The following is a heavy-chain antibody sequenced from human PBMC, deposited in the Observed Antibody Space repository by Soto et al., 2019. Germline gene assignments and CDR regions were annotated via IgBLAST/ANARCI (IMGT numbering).Heavy chain of an antibody. CDR2: IYYSGTT. CDR3: ARREIQGPIDY. D-gene: IGHD1-26*01. CDR1: GYSISSSNW. J-gene: IGHJ4*02. Sequence: PSETLSLTCAVSGYSISSSNWWGWIRQPPGKGLEWIGYIYYSGTTYYNPSLKSRVTMSVDTSKNQFSLKLTSVTAVDTAVYYCARREIQGPIDYRGPGTLVTVSS. V-gene: IGHV4-28*01.